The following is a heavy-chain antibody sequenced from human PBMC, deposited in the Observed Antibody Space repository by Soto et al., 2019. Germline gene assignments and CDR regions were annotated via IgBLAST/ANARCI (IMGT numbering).Heavy chain of an antibody. CDR3: AKGTNPNNPEGLAA. CDR2: ISGSGGST. CDR1: GFTSSSYA. J-gene: IGHJ6*02. Sequence: GGSLRLSCAASGFTSSSYAMSWVRQAPGKGLEWVSAISGSGGSTYYADSVKGRFTISRDNSKNTLYLQMNSLRAEDTAVYYCAKGTNPNNPEGLAAWAQGTTDTGSS. D-gene: IGHD1-20*01. V-gene: IGHV3-23*01.